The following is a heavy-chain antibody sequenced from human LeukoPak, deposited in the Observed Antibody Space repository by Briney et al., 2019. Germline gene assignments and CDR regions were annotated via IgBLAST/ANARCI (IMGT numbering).Heavy chain of an antibody. CDR1: GFTFSSYG. CDR2: ISGSGGST. D-gene: IGHD4-17*01. V-gene: IGHV3-23*01. J-gene: IGHJ4*02. Sequence: GGTLRLSCAASGFTFSSYGMSWVRQAPGKGLEWVSAISGSGGSTYYADSVKGRFTISRDNSKNTLYLQMNSLRAEDTAVYYCAKDLFYDGDYEVGYWGQGTLVTVSS. CDR3: AKDLFYDGDYEVGY.